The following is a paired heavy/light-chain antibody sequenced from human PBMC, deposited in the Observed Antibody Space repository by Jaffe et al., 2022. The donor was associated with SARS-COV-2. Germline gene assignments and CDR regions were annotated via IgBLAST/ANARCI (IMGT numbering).Heavy chain of an antibody. CDR3: ARDRNSTGYHREYFQH. D-gene: IGHD3-22*01. Sequence: QVQLVESGGGVVQPGRSLRLSCAASGFTFSSYAMHWVRQAPGKGLEWVAVISYDGSKKYYADYVKGRLTISRDNSKNTLYLQMNSLRPEDAAVYYCARDRNSTGYHREYFQHWGQGTLVTVSS. J-gene: IGHJ1*01. V-gene: IGHV3-30*04. CDR1: GFTFSSYA. CDR2: ISYDGSKK.
Light chain of an antibody. CDR3: QQDQDWPLT. J-gene: IGKJ4*01. CDR1: QSINNN. Sequence: EIVMTQSPATLSVSPGERATLSCRASQSINNNLAWYQQKPGQAPRLLIYGASTRATDIPARFSGSGSGTEFTLTISSLQSEDFAAYYCQQDQDWPLTFGGGTKMEIK. V-gene: IGKV3-15*01. CDR2: GAS.